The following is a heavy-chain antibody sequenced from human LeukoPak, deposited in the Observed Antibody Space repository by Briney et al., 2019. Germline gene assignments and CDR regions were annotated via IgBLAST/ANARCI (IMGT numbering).Heavy chain of an antibody. CDR3: ARLYCSSTSCYGPRVYGIDV. CDR2: IIPILGIA. V-gene: IGHV1-69*04. D-gene: IGHD2-2*01. CDR1: GGTFSSYA. Sequence: GASVKVSCKASGGTFSSYAISWVRQAPGQGLEWMGRIIPILGIANYAQKFQGRVTITADKSTSTAYMELSSLRSEDTAVYYCARLYCSSTSCYGPRVYGIDVWGQGTTVTVSS. J-gene: IGHJ6*02.